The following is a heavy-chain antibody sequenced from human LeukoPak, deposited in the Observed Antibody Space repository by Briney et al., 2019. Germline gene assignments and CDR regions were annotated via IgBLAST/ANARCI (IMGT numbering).Heavy chain of an antibody. Sequence: GGSLRLSCAASGFNFSMYWMHWVRQAPGKGLEWVSRINNDGSITYYADSVKGRFTISRDNAKNTLYLQMNSPRVEDTAVYYCARAYCSGGSCPYWYFDLWGRGTLVTVSS. CDR2: INNDGSIT. V-gene: IGHV3-74*01. CDR3: ARAYCSGGSCPYWYFDL. D-gene: IGHD2-15*01. CDR1: GFNFSMYW. J-gene: IGHJ2*01.